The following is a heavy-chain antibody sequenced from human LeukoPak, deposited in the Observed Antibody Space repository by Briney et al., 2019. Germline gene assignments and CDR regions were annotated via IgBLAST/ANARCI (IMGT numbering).Heavy chain of an antibody. D-gene: IGHD5-18*01. CDR2: VSYDGSNK. V-gene: IGHV3-30*18. J-gene: IGHJ4*02. Sequence: GGSLRLSCAASGFTFSSYGIHWVRQAPGKGLEWVAVVSYDGSNKYYADSVKGRFTISRDNSKNTLYLQMNSLRAEDTAIYYCAKDRVASNSYGRLHYWGQGTLVTVSS. CDR3: AKDRVASNSYGRLHY. CDR1: GFTFSSYG.